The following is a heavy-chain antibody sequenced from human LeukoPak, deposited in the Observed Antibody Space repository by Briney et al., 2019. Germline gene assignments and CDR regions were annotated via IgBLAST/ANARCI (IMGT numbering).Heavy chain of an antibody. V-gene: IGHV1-2*02. CDR2: INPNSGGT. J-gene: IGHJ2*01. CDR3: AARLGYSYGYGNWYFDL. D-gene: IGHD5-18*01. Sequence: ASVKVSCKASGYTFTGYYMHWVRQAPGQGLEWMGWINPNSGGTIYAQKFQGRVTMTEDTSTDTAYMELSSLRSEDTAVYYCAARLGYSYGYGNWYFDLWGRGTLVTVSS. CDR1: GYTFTGYY.